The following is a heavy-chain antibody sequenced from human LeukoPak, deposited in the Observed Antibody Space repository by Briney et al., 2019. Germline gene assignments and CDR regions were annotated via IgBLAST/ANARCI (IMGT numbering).Heavy chain of an antibody. J-gene: IGHJ4*02. Sequence: GGSLRLSCAASGFNFDDYAMGWVRQAPGRGLEWVSLISGDGGITYYADFVKGRFTISRDNSKNSLYLQMNSLRTKDTALYYCAKPQHYGRGDFDYRGQGTLVTVSS. V-gene: IGHV3-43*02. CDR1: GFNFDDYA. D-gene: IGHD3-10*01. CDR2: ISGDGGIT. CDR3: AKPQHYGRGDFDY.